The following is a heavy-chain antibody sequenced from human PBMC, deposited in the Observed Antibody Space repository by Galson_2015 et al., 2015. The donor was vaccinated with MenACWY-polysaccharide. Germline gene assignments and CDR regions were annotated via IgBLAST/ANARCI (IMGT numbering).Heavy chain of an antibody. CDR2: TYYRSKRYN. CDR3: ARETNDYRFDS. J-gene: IGHJ5*01. D-gene: IGHD2-8*01. V-gene: IGHV6-1*01. Sequence: CAISGDSVSRNNGAWNWVRQSPSRGLEWLGRTYYRSKRYNDYAVSVKSRLSINPDTSKNQFPLQLNSVSPEDTAVYFCARETNDYRFDSWGQGTLVTVSS. CDR1: GDSVSRNNGA.